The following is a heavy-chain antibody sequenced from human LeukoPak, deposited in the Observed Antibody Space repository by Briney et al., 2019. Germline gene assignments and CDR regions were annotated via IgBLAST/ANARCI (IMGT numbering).Heavy chain of an antibody. CDR1: GYTFTSYD. CDR2: MNPNSGNT. Sequence: ASVKVSCKASGYTFTSYDINWVRQATGQGLEWMGWMNPNSGNTGYAQKFQGRVTMTRNTSIGTAYMELGSLRSEDTAVYYCASPLGVVGATAFDIWGQGTMVTVSS. V-gene: IGHV1-8*01. D-gene: IGHD1-26*01. CDR3: ASPLGVVGATAFDI. J-gene: IGHJ3*02.